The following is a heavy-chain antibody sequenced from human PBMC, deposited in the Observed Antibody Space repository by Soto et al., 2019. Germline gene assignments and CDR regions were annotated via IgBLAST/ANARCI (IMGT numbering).Heavy chain of an antibody. CDR1: GYTFTSYG. Sequence: ASVKVSCKASGYTFTSYGISWVRQAPGQGLEWMGWTSAYNGNTNYAQKLQGRVTMTTDTSTSTAYMELRSLRSDDTAVYYCAREGPRTYYDFWSGHDFDYWGQGTLVTVSS. J-gene: IGHJ4*02. CDR3: AREGPRTYYDFWSGHDFDY. D-gene: IGHD3-3*01. V-gene: IGHV1-18*01. CDR2: TSAYNGNT.